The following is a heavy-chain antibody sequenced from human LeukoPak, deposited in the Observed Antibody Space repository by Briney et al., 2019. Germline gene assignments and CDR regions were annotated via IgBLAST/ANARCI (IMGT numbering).Heavy chain of an antibody. CDR3: ARDAPLLGFGY. D-gene: IGHD3-16*01. J-gene: IGHJ4*02. V-gene: IGHV1-69*13. Sequence: ASVKVSCKASGGTFSSYAISWVRQAPGQGLEWMGEIIPIFGTANYAQKFQGRVTITADESTSTAYTELSSLRSEDTAVYYCARDAPLLGFGYWGQGTLVTVSS. CDR2: IIPIFGTA. CDR1: GGTFSSYA.